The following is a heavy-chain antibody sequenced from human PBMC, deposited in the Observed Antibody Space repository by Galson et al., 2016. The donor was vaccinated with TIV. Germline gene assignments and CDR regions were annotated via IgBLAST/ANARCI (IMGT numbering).Heavy chain of an antibody. CDR3: AREFSETSFDY. J-gene: IGHJ4*02. D-gene: IGHD6-25*01. Sequence: SLRLSCAASGFIASSYYINWVRQAPGQGLEWISFIHRDDYTYYVASVKGRFTISRENSKNTVYLQMSSLRDEDTAVYYCAREFSETSFDYWGQGTLVSVSS. CDR2: IHRDDYT. CDR1: GFIASSYY. V-gene: IGHV3-53*01.